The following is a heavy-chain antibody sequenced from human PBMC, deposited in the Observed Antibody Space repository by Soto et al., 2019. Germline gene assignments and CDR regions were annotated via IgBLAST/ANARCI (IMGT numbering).Heavy chain of an antibody. Sequence: GGSLRLSCAASGFTFSSYGMHWVRQAPGKGLEWVAVIWYDGSNKYYADSVKGRFTISRDNSKNTLYLQMNSLRAEDTAVYYCAREGRYDYGDYVRGGSFFQHWGQGTLVTVSS. CDR3: AREGRYDYGDYVRGGSFFQH. D-gene: IGHD4-17*01. CDR1: GFTFSSYG. V-gene: IGHV3-33*01. J-gene: IGHJ1*01. CDR2: IWYDGSNK.